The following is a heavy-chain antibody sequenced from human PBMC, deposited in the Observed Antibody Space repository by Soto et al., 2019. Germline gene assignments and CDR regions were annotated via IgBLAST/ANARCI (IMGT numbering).Heavy chain of an antibody. CDR2: IIPIFGTA. V-gene: IGHV1-69*01. CDR3: ARVSGSGWLYGMDV. D-gene: IGHD6-19*01. CDR1: VGTFSSYA. J-gene: IGHJ6*02. Sequence: QVQLVQSGAEVKKPGSSVNVSCKASVGTFSSYAISWVRQAPGQGLEWMGGIIPIFGTANYAQKFQGRVTITADESTSTAYMELSSLRSEDTAVYYCARVSGSGWLYGMDVWGQGTTVTVSS.